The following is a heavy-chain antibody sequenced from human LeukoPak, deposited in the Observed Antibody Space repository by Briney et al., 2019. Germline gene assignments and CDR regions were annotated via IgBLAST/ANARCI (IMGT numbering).Heavy chain of an antibody. CDR2: IFHTGST. J-gene: IGHJ5*01. Sequence: PSETLSLTCTVSGGSIISSSFYWGWIRQPPGKGLEWIGSIFHTGSTFHNPSLNRRVTFSVDTSKNQFSLNVSSITAADTAVHYCARDRCEGYCTSFDSWGQGTLVTVSS. D-gene: IGHD2-8*01. CDR3: ARDRCEGYCTSFDS. V-gene: IGHV4-39*02. CDR1: GGSIISSSFY.